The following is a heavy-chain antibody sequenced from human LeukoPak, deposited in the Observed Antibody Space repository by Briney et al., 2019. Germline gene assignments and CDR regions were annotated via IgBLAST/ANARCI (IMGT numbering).Heavy chain of an antibody. CDR2: IYSGGST. CDR3: ARDRPIVGAGYYFDY. V-gene: IGHV3-53*01. J-gene: IGHJ4*02. Sequence: GGSLRLSCAASGFTVSSNSMSWVRQAPGKGLEWVSVIYSGGSTYYADSVKGRFTISRDNSKNTLYLQMNSLRAEDTAVYYCARDRPIVGAGYYFDYWGQGTLVTISS. D-gene: IGHD6-13*01. CDR1: GFTVSSNS.